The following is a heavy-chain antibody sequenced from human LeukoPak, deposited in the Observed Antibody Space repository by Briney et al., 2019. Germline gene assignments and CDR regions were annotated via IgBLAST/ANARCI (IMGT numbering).Heavy chain of an antibody. J-gene: IGHJ4*02. Sequence: GASVKVSCKASGYTFTCYYIHWVRQAPGQGLEWMGWINPNSGGTNYAQKFQGTVTLTGDTSITTAYMELSCLRSDDTAVYYCARGSSGPEWGQGTLVTV. V-gene: IGHV1-2*02. CDR2: INPNSGGT. CDR3: ARGSSGPE. CDR1: GYTFTCYY. D-gene: IGHD6-19*01.